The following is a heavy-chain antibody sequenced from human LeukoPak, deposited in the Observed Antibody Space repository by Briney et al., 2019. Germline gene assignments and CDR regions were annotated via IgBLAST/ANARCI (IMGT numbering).Heavy chain of an antibody. Sequence: PGRSLRLSCAASGFTFDDYAMHWARQAPGKGLEWVSGISWNSGSIGYADSVKGRFTISRDNAKNSLYLQMNSLRAEDTALYYCAKEAGSYLYYFDYWGQGTLVTVSS. CDR2: ISWNSGSI. D-gene: IGHD3-10*01. J-gene: IGHJ4*02. CDR1: GFTFDDYA. CDR3: AKEAGSYLYYFDY. V-gene: IGHV3-9*01.